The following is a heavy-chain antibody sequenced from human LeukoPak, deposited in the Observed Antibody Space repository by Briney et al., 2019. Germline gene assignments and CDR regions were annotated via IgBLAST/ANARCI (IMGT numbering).Heavy chain of an antibody. CDR2: IIVSGTT. J-gene: IGHJ3*02. D-gene: IGHD3-10*01. CDR1: GFTFSSFS. Sequence: GGSLRLSCAASGFTFSSFSMTWVRQAPGKGLEWVSSIIVSGTTYYADSVKGRFTISRDSFRGTLFLQMNSLRAEDTAVYYCAKGRVMSYYGSGVDIWGQGTMVAVSS. CDR3: AKGRVMSYYGSGVDI. V-gene: IGHV3-23*01.